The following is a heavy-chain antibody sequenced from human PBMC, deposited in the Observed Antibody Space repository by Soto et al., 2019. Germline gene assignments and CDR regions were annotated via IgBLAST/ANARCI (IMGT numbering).Heavy chain of an antibody. V-gene: IGHV3-23*01. J-gene: IGHJ4*02. D-gene: IGHD1-26*01. Sequence: PGGSLRLSCAASEFTFSSYAMSWVRQAPGKGLEWVSIISGSGERTYYADSVKGRFTISRDNSKNTLYLQMNSLRAEDTAVYYCAKVKEGATDYWGQGTLVTVSS. CDR2: ISGSGERT. CDR3: AKVKEGATDY. CDR1: EFTFSSYA.